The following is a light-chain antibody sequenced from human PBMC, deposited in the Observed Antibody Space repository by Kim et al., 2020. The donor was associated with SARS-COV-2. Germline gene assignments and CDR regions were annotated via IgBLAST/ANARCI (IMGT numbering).Light chain of an antibody. CDR2: DVS. CDR3: QQRIKWPLT. Sequence: LSPGEKATLTGRSSQTVGRDLAWYQQKSGQAPRLVIYDVSNRATGIPARFSGSGSGTDFTLTISSLDPEDFAVYYCQQRIKWPLTFGGVTKVDIK. V-gene: IGKV3-11*01. CDR1: QTVGRD. J-gene: IGKJ4*01.